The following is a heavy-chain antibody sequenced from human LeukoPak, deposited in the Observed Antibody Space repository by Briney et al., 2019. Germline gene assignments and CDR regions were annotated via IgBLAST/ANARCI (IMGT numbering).Heavy chain of an antibody. CDR3: TKGRSNHY. Sequence: PGGSLRLSCAASGFTFSDFWMGWVRQAPGKGLEWVANINQGGGESYYVDSVKGRFTISRDNAKKSLFLQMNSLRAEDTAVYYCTKGRSNHYWGQGTLVTVST. D-gene: IGHD4-11*01. CDR2: INQGGGES. V-gene: IGHV3-7*01. CDR1: GFTFSDFW. J-gene: IGHJ4*02.